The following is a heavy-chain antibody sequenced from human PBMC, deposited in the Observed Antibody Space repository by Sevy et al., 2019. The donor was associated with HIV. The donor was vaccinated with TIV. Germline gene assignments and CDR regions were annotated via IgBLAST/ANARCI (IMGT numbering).Heavy chain of an antibody. J-gene: IGHJ4*02. Sequence: GGSLSLSCAASGFTFSIYAMSWVRQAPGKGLDWVSGISGSVGSTYYADSVKGRFTISRDNSKNTLYLQMNSLRAEDTAVYYCAKDQLYDTSFFDYWGQGTLVTVSS. V-gene: IGHV3-23*01. CDR2: ISGSVGST. CDR3: AKDQLYDTSFFDY. D-gene: IGHD3-22*01. CDR1: GFTFSIYA.